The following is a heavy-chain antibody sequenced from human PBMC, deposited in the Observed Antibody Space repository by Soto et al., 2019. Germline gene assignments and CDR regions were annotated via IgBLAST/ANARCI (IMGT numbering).Heavy chain of an antibody. CDR1: GYTFTTYY. V-gene: IGHV1-46*03. D-gene: IGHD3-10*01. J-gene: IGHJ4*02. CDR3: AREGTSNYIDY. Sequence: ASVKVSCKASGYTFTTYYVHWVRQAPGLGLEWMGIISPSGGSTNYAQKFQGRVTMTRDTSTSTVFMEMSSLRSEDTAVYFCAREGTSNYIDYWGQGTLVTVSS. CDR2: ISPSGGST.